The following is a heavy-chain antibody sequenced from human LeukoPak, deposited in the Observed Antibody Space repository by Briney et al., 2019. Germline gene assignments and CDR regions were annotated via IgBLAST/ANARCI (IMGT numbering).Heavy chain of an antibody. CDR2: IRYDGSNK. V-gene: IGHV3-30*02. D-gene: IGHD6-19*01. J-gene: IGHJ4*02. CDR3: AKRPSSGWYFDY. CDR1: GFTFSSYG. Sequence: PGGSLRLSCAASGFTFSSYGMHWVRQAPGEGLEWVAFIRYDGSNKYYADSVKGRFTISRDNSKNTLYLQMNSLRAEDTAVYYCAKRPSSGWYFDYWGQGTLVTVSS.